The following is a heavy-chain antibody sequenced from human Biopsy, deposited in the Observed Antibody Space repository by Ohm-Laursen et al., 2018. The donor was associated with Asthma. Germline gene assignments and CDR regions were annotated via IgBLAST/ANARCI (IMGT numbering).Heavy chain of an antibody. CDR3: TRHNDY. CDR1: GFSLSSSGAN. CDR2: IDWEEDK. V-gene: IGHV2-70*04. J-gene: IGHJ4*02. D-gene: IGHD1-14*01. Sequence: PTQTLTLTCSFSGFSLSSSGANVNWIRQPPGKALEWLARIDWEEDKFYSTSLRTRLTISKGSSEDQVVLTMTNMDPVDTATYYCTRHNDYWGPGILVTVSS.